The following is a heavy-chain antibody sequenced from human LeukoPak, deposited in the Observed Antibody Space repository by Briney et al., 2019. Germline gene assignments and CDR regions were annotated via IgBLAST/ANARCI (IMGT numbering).Heavy chain of an antibody. J-gene: IGHJ6*02. D-gene: IGHD6-6*01. CDR3: ARVRGAARPAARNYFYYGMDV. CDR1: GGSFSDYY. V-gene: IGHV4-34*01. Sequence: SETLSLTCAVYGGSFSDYYWSWIRQPPGKGLEWIGEINQGGRTNYSPSLKSRVTISLDTSKNQFSLKLSSVTAADTAVYYCARVRGAARPAARNYFYYGMDVWGQGTTVTVSS. CDR2: INQGGRT.